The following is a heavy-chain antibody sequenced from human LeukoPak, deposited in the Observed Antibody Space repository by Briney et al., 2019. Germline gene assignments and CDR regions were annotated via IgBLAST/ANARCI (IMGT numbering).Heavy chain of an antibody. J-gene: IGHJ6*03. CDR1: GGSISRHY. Sequence: SETLSLTCTVSGGSISRHYWSWIRQPPGKGLEWIGYVYYSGSTNYNPSLKSRVTISVDTSKNQFSLKLSSVTAADTAVYYCAREPGGARGYSYDSGYYYYMDVCGKGTTVTVSS. CDR3: AREPGGARGYSYDSGYYYYMDV. CDR2: VYYSGST. V-gene: IGHV4-59*11. D-gene: IGHD5-18*01.